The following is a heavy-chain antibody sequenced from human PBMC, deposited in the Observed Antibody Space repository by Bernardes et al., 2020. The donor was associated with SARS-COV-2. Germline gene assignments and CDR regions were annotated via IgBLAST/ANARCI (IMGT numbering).Heavy chain of an antibody. Sequence: ETLSLTCTVSGGSISSYYWSWIRQPAGKGLEWIGRIYTSGSTNYNPSLKSRVTMSVDTSKNQFSLKLSSVTAADTAVYYCARSGSYWGGHYYYYGMDVWGQGTTVTVSS. CDR1: GGSISSYY. D-gene: IGHD3-10*01. V-gene: IGHV4-4*07. J-gene: IGHJ6*02. CDR2: IYTSGST. CDR3: ARSGSYWGGHYYYYGMDV.